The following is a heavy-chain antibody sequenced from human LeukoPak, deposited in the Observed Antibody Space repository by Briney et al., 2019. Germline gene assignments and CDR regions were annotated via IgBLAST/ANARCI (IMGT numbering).Heavy chain of an antibody. D-gene: IGHD3-10*01. CDR2: ISGSGGST. V-gene: IGHV3-23*01. J-gene: IGHJ4*02. Sequence: GGSLRLSCVVSGFSFSDSYMTWIRQAPGKGLEWVSAISGSGGSTYYADSVKGRFTISRDNSKNTLYLQMNSLRAEDTAVYYCAKDFMVRGVIPHNFDYWGQGTLVTVSS. CDR3: AKDFMVRGVIPHNFDY. CDR1: GFSFSDSY.